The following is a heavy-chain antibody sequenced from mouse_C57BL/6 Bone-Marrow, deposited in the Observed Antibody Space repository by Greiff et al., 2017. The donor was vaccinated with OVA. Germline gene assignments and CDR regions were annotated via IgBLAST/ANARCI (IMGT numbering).Heavy chain of an antibody. J-gene: IGHJ3*01. V-gene: IGHV1-54*01. D-gene: IGHD1-1*01. CDR3: ASTIYYYGPFAY. CDR2: INPGSGGT. CDR1: GYAFTNYL. Sequence: QVQLQQSGAELVRPGTSVKVSCKASGYAFTNYLIEWVKQRPGQGLEWIGVINPGSGGTNYNEKFKGKATLTADKSSSTAYMQLSSLTSEDSAVYFGASTIYYYGPFAYWGQGTLVTVSA.